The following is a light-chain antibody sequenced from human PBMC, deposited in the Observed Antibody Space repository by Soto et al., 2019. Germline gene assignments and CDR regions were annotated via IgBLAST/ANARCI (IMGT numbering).Light chain of an antibody. CDR2: GAS. CDR3: QQSGSSPPWT. CDR1: QSVSTSY. V-gene: IGKV3-20*01. Sequence: EIVLTQSPGTLSLSPGERAPLSCRASQSVSTSYLAWYQQKPGKAPRLPIYGASSRTTGIPDRFSGSGSGTDFTLTISRLEPEDFAVYDCQQSGSSPPWTFGQGTKVEIK. J-gene: IGKJ1*01.